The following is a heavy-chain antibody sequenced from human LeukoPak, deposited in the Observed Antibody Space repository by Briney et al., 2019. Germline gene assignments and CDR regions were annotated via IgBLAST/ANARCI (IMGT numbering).Heavy chain of an antibody. V-gene: IGHV1-69*05. CDR3: AGESAAAGTVY. CDR1: GGTFSSYA. D-gene: IGHD6-13*01. J-gene: IGHJ4*02. CDR2: IIPIFGTA. Sequence: SVKVSRKSSGGTFSSYAISWVRQAPGQGLEWMGGIIPIFGTANYAQKLQGRVTITTDESTSTAYMELSSLRSEDTAVYYCAGESAAAGTVYWGQGTLVTVSS.